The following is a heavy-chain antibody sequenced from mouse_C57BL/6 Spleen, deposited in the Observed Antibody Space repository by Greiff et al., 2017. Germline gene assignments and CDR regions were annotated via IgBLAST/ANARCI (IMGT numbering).Heavy chain of an antibody. CDR3: ARGHYYGSSPWWYFDV. CDR2: IYPGSGST. J-gene: IGHJ1*03. Sequence: VQLQQSGAELVKPGASVKMSCKASGYTFTSYWITWVKQRPGQGLEWIGDIYPGSGSTNYNEKFKSKATLTVDTSSSTAYMQLSSLTSEDSAVYYCARGHYYGSSPWWYFDVWGTGTTVTVSS. CDR1: GYTFTSYW. D-gene: IGHD1-1*01. V-gene: IGHV1-55*01.